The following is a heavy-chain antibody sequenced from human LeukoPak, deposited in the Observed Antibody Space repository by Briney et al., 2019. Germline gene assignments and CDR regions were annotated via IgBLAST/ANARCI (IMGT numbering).Heavy chain of an antibody. CDR2: IYYSGST. Sequence: SETLSLTCTVSGGSISSYYWSWIRQPPGKGLEWIGNIYYSGSTNYNPSLKSRVTISVDTSKNQFSLKLSSVTAADTAVYYCARAYYYDSSGYYFAGIGYFDYWGQGTLVTVSS. CDR3: ARAYYYDSSGYYFAGIGYFDY. D-gene: IGHD3-22*01. V-gene: IGHV4-59*01. J-gene: IGHJ4*03. CDR1: GGSISSYY.